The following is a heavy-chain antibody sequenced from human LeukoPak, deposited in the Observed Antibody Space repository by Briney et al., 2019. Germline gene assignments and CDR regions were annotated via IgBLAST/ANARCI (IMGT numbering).Heavy chain of an antibody. Sequence: SETLSLTCTVSGGSISSGDYYWSCIRQPPGKGLEWIGYIYYSGRTYYNPSLKSRVTISVDTSKNQFSLKLSSVTAADTAVYYCARIHNYSNYPNYFDSWGQGTLVTVSS. V-gene: IGHV4-30-4*01. CDR2: IYYSGRT. D-gene: IGHD4-11*01. CDR1: GGSISSGDYY. J-gene: IGHJ4*02. CDR3: ARIHNYSNYPNYFDS.